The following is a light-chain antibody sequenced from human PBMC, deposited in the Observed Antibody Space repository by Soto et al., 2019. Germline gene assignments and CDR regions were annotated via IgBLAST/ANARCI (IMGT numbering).Light chain of an antibody. CDR1: TSNIESNT. J-gene: IGLJ2*01. Sequence: QSALTQPPSASGTPGQRVTISCSGSTSNIESNTVNWYQQLPRTAPKLLIYSNDQRPSGVPDRFSGSKSGTSASLAISGLQSEDEADYYCAAWDDNLNGPVFGGGTKLTVL. CDR2: SND. V-gene: IGLV1-44*01. CDR3: AAWDDNLNGPV.